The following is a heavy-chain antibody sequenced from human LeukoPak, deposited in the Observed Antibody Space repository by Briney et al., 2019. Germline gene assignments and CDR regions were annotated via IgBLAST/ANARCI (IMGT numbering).Heavy chain of an antibody. Sequence: GESLKISCKGSRFSFTSYWIGWVRQMPGKGLEWMGIIYPGDSDIRYSPSFQGQVTISADKSISTAYLQWSSLKASDTAMYYCARRIGYSSSWYYFDYWGQGTLVTVSS. CDR1: RFSFTSYW. CDR3: ARRIGYSSSWYYFDY. J-gene: IGHJ4*02. V-gene: IGHV5-51*01. D-gene: IGHD6-13*01. CDR2: IYPGDSDI.